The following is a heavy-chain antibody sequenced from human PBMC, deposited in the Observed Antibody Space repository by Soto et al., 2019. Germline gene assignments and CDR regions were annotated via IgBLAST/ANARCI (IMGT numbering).Heavy chain of an antibody. J-gene: IGHJ4*02. CDR3: SHRTTVPRIDH. D-gene: IGHD4-17*01. CDR1: GFSLTTNEVV. CDR2: IYGNNDE. Sequence: QITLKESGPTLVKSTQTLTLTCTFSGFSLTTNEVVVGWIRQPPGKGLEWLGFIYGNNDERYSPSLKSRRAIPKNSANNQVVLTMANMDPADTATYYCSHRTTVPRIDHWGQGLLVSVSS. V-gene: IGHV2-5*01.